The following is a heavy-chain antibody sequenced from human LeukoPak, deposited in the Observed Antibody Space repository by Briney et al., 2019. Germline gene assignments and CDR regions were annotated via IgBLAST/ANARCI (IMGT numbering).Heavy chain of an antibody. V-gene: IGHV1-18*01. CDR1: GYTFTSYG. Sequence: ASVKVSCKASGYTFTSYGISWVRQAPGQGLEWMGWISAYNGNTNYAQKLQGRVTMTTDTSTSTAYMELRSLRSDDTAVYYCARDKSCNWNYGSLMDYWGQGTLVTVSS. CDR3: ARDKSCNWNYGSLMDY. J-gene: IGHJ4*02. CDR2: ISAYNGNT. D-gene: IGHD1-7*01.